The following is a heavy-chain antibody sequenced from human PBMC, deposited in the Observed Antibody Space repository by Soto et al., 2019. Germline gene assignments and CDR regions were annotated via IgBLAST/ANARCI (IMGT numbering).Heavy chain of an antibody. CDR3: ARDYSSAWFTPEWFDP. D-gene: IGHD6-13*01. V-gene: IGHV3-23*01. CDR1: GFTFSSYT. CDR2: ISGKGAAT. J-gene: IGHJ5*02. Sequence: EVQLLQSGGGLIQPGGSLRLSCAASGFTFSSYTMRWVRQAPGKGLEWVSTISGKGAATYYADSVKGRFTISRDNSKNTLYLQMNRLGVDDTALYYWARDYSSAWFTPEWFDPWGQGTQVTVSS.